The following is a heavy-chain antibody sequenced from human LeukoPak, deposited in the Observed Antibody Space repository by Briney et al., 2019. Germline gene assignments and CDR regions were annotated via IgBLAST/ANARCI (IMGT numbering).Heavy chain of an antibody. D-gene: IGHD3-10*01. CDR2: FYTSGST. J-gene: IGHJ6*03. Sequence: SETLSLTCTVSGGSISSGSYYWSWIRQPAGKGLEWIGRFYTSGSTNYNPSLKSRVTISVDTSKNQFSLKLSSVTAADTAVYYCARNGVLSGSGSRTSYYYYYYMDVWGKGTTVTISS. CDR3: ARNGVLSGSGSRTSYYYYYYMDV. V-gene: IGHV4-61*02. CDR1: GGSISSGSYY.